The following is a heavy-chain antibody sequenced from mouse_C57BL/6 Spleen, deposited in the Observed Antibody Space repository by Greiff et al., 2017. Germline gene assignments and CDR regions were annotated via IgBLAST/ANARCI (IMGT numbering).Heavy chain of an antibody. CDR2: FHPYNDDT. Sequence: VQVVESGAELVKPGASVKMSCKASGYTFTTYPIEWMKQNHGKSLEWIGNFHPYNDDTKYNEKFKGKATLTVEKSSSTVYLELSRLTSDDSAVYYCARGYYGSSSYFDYWGQGTTLTVSS. CDR3: ARGYYGSSSYFDY. D-gene: IGHD1-1*01. CDR1: GYTFTTYP. J-gene: IGHJ2*01. V-gene: IGHV1-47*01.